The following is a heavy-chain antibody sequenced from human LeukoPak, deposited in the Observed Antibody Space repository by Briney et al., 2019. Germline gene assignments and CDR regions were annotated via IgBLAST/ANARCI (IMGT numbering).Heavy chain of an antibody. CDR1: GGSFSGYY. D-gene: IGHD4-23*01. J-gene: IGHJ4*02. CDR2: INHSGST. Sequence: PSETLSLTCAVYGGSFSGYYWSWIRQPPGKGLEWIGEINHSGSTNYNPSLKSRVTISVDTSKNQFSLKLSAVSAADTAVYYCASGARGNRYYFDYWGQGTLVTVSS. V-gene: IGHV4-34*01. CDR3: ASGARGNRYYFDY.